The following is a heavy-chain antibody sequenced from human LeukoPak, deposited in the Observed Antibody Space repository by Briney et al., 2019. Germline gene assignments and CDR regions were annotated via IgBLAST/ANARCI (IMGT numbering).Heavy chain of an antibody. CDR3: AKDRGSGWPQFDY. V-gene: IGHV3-23*01. Sequence: PGGSLRLSCAASGFTFSSYAMSWVRQAPGKGLEWVSAISGRGGSTYYADSVKGRFTISRDISKNTLYLQVNSLRAEDTAVYYCAKDRGSGWPQFDYWGQGTLVTVSS. CDR1: GFTFSSYA. D-gene: IGHD6-19*01. J-gene: IGHJ4*02. CDR2: ISGRGGST.